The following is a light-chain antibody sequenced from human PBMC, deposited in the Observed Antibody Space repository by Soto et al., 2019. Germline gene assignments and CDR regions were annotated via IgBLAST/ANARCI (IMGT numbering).Light chain of an antibody. Sequence: QSVLTQPPSVSGAPGQRVTISCAGSSSNIGAGFDVHWYQQLPGTAPKLLIYGNTNRPSGVPDRFSGSKSGTSASLAITGLQAEDEADYYCQSYDSSLSGLWVFGGGTKLPVL. CDR1: SSNIGAGFD. CDR2: GNT. J-gene: IGLJ3*02. V-gene: IGLV1-40*01. CDR3: QSYDSSLSGLWV.